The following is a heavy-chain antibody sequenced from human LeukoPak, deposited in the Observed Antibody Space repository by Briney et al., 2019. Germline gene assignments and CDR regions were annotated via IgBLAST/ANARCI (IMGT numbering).Heavy chain of an antibody. CDR3: ARVNSPDDYDSSGYYYFDY. CDR1: GYTFTGYY. Sequence: ASVKVSCKASGYTFTGYYMHWVRQAPGQGLEWMGWINPNSGGTNYAQKFQGRVTMTRDTSISTAYMELSRLRSDDTAVYYCARVNSPDDYDSSGYYYFDYWGQGTLVSVSS. CDR2: INPNSGGT. V-gene: IGHV1-2*02. J-gene: IGHJ4*02. D-gene: IGHD3-22*01.